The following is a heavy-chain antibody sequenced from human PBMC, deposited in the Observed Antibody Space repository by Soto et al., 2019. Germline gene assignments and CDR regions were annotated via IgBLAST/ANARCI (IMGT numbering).Heavy chain of an antibody. CDR3: AKWLEP. CDR2: INSDGSST. D-gene: IGHD6-19*01. J-gene: IGHJ5*02. V-gene: IGHV3-74*01. CDR1: GFTFSSYG. Sequence: GGSLRLSCAASGFTFSSYGMHWVRQAPGKGLVWVSGINSDGSSTSYADSVKGRFTISRDNAKNTLYLQMNSLRAEDTAVYYCAKWLEPWGQGTLVTVSS.